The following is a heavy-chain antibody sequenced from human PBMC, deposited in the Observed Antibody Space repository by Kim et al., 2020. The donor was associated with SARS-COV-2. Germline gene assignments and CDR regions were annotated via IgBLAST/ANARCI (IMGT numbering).Heavy chain of an antibody. V-gene: IGHV3-20*01. CDR3: ARRGGSSDYYGMDV. D-gene: IGHD6-6*01. CDR1: GFTFDDYG. Sequence: GGSLRLSCAASGFTFDDYGMSWVRQAPGKGLEWVSGINWNGGSTGYADSVKGRFTISRDNAKNSLYLQMNSLRAEDTALYHCARRGGSSDYYGMDVWGQGTTVTVSS. CDR2: INWNGGST. J-gene: IGHJ6*02.